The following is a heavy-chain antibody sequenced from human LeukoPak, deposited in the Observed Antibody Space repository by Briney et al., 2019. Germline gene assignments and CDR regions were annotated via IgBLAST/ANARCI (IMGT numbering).Heavy chain of an antibody. CDR2: ISSSSSYI. V-gene: IGHV3-21*01. Sequence: GGSLRLSCAASGFTFRSYSMNWVRQAPGKGLEWVSSISSSSSYIYYADSVKGRFTISRDNAKNSLYLQMNSLRAEDTAVYYCATPVAFYYDSSGYPHDAFDIWRQGTMVTVSS. CDR1: GFTFRSYS. D-gene: IGHD3-22*01. CDR3: ATPVAFYYDSSGYPHDAFDI. J-gene: IGHJ3*02.